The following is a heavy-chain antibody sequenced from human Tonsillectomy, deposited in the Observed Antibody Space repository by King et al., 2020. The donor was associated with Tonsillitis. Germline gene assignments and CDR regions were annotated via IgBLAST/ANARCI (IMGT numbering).Heavy chain of an antibody. J-gene: IGHJ4*02. CDR3: ARIPHYDQPGYYRPFDF. Sequence: VQLVESGGGLVQPGGSLRLSCVGSGFTLSDHWMSWVRQAPGKGMEWVANIKKDGSEKNYVDSVKGRFTISRDNAKSSVSLQMSSLRAEDTAVYYCARIPHYDQPGYYRPFDFWGQGILVIVSS. V-gene: IGHV3-7*01. D-gene: IGHD3-9*01. CDR2: IKKDGSEK. CDR1: GFTLSDHW.